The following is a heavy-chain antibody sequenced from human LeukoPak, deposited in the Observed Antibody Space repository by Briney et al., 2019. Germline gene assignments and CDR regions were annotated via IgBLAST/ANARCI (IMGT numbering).Heavy chain of an antibody. J-gene: IGHJ5*02. D-gene: IGHD3-10*01. CDR1: GGSISSYY. CDR2: IYTSGST. CDR3: ARGATYYYGSGSFNWFDP. Sequence: SETLSLTCTVSGGSISSYYWSWIRQPAGKGLEWIGRIYTSGSTNYNPSLKSRVTMSVDTSKNQFFLKLSSVTAADTAAYYCARGATYYYGSGSFNWFDPWGQGTLVTVSS. V-gene: IGHV4-4*07.